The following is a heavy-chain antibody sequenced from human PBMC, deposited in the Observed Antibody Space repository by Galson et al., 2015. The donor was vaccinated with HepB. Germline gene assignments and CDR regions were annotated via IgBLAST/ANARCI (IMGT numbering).Heavy chain of an antibody. Sequence: SLRLSCAASGFTSSNYGMHWVRQAPGKGLEWVAYIQYNGFTKYYGDSVTGRFTISRDNSKNTLYLQMNSLRPEDTALYHCARNTPASGYHGLHYGGQGTLVTVSS. V-gene: IGHV3-30*02. CDR3: ARNTPASGYHGLHY. J-gene: IGHJ4*02. D-gene: IGHD6-25*01. CDR2: IQYNGFTK. CDR1: GFTSSNYG.